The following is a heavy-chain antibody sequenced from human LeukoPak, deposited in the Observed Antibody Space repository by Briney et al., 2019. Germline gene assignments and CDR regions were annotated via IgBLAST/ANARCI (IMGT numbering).Heavy chain of an antibody. CDR1: GYSISNNYF. J-gene: IGHJ4*01. CDR2: VSRSGTT. Sequence: PSETLPLTCVVSGYSISNNYFWGWIRQSSGKGPEWIGTVSRSGTTYYNPSLKSRVIISIDTSKNQFSLKLISMTAADTAVYYCTRLVPAWEGGGSNYWGRGTLVTVSS. V-gene: IGHV4-38-2*01. D-gene: IGHD1-26*01. CDR3: TRLVPAWEGGGSNY.